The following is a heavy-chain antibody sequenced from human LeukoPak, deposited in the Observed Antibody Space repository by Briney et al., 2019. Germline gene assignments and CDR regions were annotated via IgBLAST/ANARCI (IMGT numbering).Heavy chain of an antibody. Sequence: SETLSLTRTVSGGSISSYYWSWIRQPPGKGLEWIGYIYYSGSTNYNPSLKSRVTISVDTSKNQFSLKLSSVTAADTAVYYCARGDSSGYYSDAFDIWGQGTMVTVSS. CDR3: ARGDSSGYYSDAFDI. CDR2: IYYSGST. CDR1: GGSISSYY. J-gene: IGHJ3*02. V-gene: IGHV4-59*01. D-gene: IGHD3-22*01.